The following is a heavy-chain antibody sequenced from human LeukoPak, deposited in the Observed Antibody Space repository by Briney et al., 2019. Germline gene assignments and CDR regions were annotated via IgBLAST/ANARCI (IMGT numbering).Heavy chain of an antibody. CDR3: ARDMVTMVRGVKPLRMDV. CDR2: IKKDGSEK. V-gene: IGHV3-7*01. D-gene: IGHD3-10*01. CDR1: GFTFSSIW. J-gene: IGHJ6*04. Sequence: RRSLSLACALSGFTFSSIWISWVRPAPGGGLEWVANIKKDGSEKNYVDSEKGRFTISRDNAKNSLYMQMNSLRAEDTAVYYCARDMVTMVRGVKPLRMDVWGKGTPVTVSS.